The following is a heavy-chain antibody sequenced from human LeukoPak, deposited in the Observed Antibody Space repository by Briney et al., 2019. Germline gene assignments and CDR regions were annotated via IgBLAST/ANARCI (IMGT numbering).Heavy chain of an antibody. CDR2: MNPNSGNT. CDR1: GYTFTSYD. Sequence: GASVKVSCKASGYTFTSYDINWVRQATGQGLEWMGWMNPNSGNTGYAQKFQGRVTITRNTSISTAYMELSSLRSEDTAVYYCARGLNYYDSSGYHESPYAFDIWGQGTMVTVSS. CDR3: ARGLNYYDSSGYHESPYAFDI. D-gene: IGHD3-22*01. J-gene: IGHJ3*02. V-gene: IGHV1-8*03.